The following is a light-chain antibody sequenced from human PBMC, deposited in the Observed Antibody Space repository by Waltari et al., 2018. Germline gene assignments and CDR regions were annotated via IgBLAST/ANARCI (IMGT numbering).Light chain of an antibody. CDR2: DAS. CDR3: QQYNNWPLYT. CDR1: QSVSNN. Sequence: EAMMTQSPATLSVSPGYRAPLSCRASQSVSNNVAWLQQKPGQAPSLLIYDASTRATGVPARFSGSGSGTEFTLTISSLQTEDFAVYYCQQYNNWPLYTFGQGTKLEIK. V-gene: IGKV3-15*01. J-gene: IGKJ2*01.